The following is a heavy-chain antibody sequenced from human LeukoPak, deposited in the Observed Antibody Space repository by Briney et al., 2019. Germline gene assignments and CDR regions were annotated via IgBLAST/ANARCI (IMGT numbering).Heavy chain of an antibody. J-gene: IGHJ3*02. CDR3: ARDLTGRRDDAFDI. CDR1: GGSISSGGYY. Sequence: SETLSLTCTVSGGSISSGGYYWSWIRQHPGKGLEWIGYIYYSGSTYYNPSLNSRVTISVDTSKNQFSLKLSSVTAADTAVYYCARDLTGRRDDAFDIWGQGTMVTVSS. D-gene: IGHD3-9*01. V-gene: IGHV4-31*03. CDR2: IYYSGST.